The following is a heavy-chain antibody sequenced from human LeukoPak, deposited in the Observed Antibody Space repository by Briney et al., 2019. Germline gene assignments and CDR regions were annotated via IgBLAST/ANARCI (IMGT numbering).Heavy chain of an antibody. J-gene: IGHJ4*02. CDR3: ARRPKLERLPCVY. Sequence: SETLSLTCTVPGGSISSSSYYWGWIRQPPGKGLERMERIYYSRSTYCNPSLKRLLSISVDTSKHQFSLKLSSVTAADTPVYYCARRPKLERLPCVYWGQGTLVTVSS. CDR2: IYYSRST. D-gene: IGHD1-1*01. V-gene: IGHV4-39*01. CDR1: GGSISSSSYY.